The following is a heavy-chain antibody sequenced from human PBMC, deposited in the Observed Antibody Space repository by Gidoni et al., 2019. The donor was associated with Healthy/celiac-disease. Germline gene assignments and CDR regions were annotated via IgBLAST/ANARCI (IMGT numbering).Heavy chain of an antibody. J-gene: IGHJ4*02. CDR2: IYPGDSDT. CDR3: ARQLNYYDSSGYYYFAY. Sequence: EVKLVKSGAEVKQTGESTKISCKGSGYSFTSDWICWVRQMHGTGRDGMGIIYPGDSDTRYSPSFQCQVTISADKSISTAYLQWSSLKASDTAMYYCARQLNYYDSSGYYYFAYWGQGTLVTVSS. V-gene: IGHV5-51*01. D-gene: IGHD3-22*01. CDR1: GYSFTSDW.